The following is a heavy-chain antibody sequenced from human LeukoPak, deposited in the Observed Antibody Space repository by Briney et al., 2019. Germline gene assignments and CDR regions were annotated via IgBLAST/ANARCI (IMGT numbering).Heavy chain of an antibody. CDR1: GGTFSSYV. V-gene: IGHV1-69*01. CDR2: IIPIFGTA. Sequence: SVKVSCKASGGTFSSYVINWVRQAPGQGLEWMGGIIPIFGTANYAQKFQGRVTITADESTSTAYMELSSLRSEDTAVYYCARKRQVVGNWFDPWGQGTLVTVSS. J-gene: IGHJ5*02. CDR3: ARKRQVVGNWFDP. D-gene: IGHD3-22*01.